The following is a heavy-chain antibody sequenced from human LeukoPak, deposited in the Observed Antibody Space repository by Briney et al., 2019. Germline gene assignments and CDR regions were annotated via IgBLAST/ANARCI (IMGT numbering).Heavy chain of an antibody. CDR2: IYTSGST. V-gene: IGHV4-59*10. CDR3: ARYCSSTSCYTPGAFDI. CDR1: GGSISSYY. D-gene: IGHD2-2*02. J-gene: IGHJ3*02. Sequence: SETLSLTCTVYGGSISSYYWSWIRQPAGKGLEWIGRIYTSGSTNYNPSLKSRVTMSVDTSKNQFSLKLSSVTAADTAVYYCARYCSSTSCYTPGAFDIWGQGTMVTVSS.